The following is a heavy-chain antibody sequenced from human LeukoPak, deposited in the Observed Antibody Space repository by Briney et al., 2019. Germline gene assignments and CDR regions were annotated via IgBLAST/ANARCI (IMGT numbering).Heavy chain of an antibody. CDR1: GGSISSSSYY. Sequence: PSETLSLTCTVSGGSISSSSYYWGWIRQPPGKGLEWIGSIYYSGSTYYNPSLKSRVTISVDTSKNQFSLKLTSVTAADTAVYYCARLRMGGYLWSNDYWGQGTLVTVSS. CDR2: IYYSGST. V-gene: IGHV4-39*01. D-gene: IGHD3-10*01. CDR3: ARLRMGGYLWSNDY. J-gene: IGHJ4*02.